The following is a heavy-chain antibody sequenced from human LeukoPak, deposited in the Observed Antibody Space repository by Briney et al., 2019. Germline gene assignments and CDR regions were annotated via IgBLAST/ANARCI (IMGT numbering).Heavy chain of an antibody. CDR1: GYSFTSYW. CDR3: ARSRVPAASPYDY. Sequence: GESLKISCKGSGYSFTSYWIGWVRQMPGKGLEWMGIIFPGDSDTRYNPSFQGQVTISADKSISTAYLQWSSLKASDTAMYYCARSRVPAASPYDYWGQGTLVTVSS. CDR2: IFPGDSDT. D-gene: IGHD2-2*01. V-gene: IGHV5-51*01. J-gene: IGHJ4*02.